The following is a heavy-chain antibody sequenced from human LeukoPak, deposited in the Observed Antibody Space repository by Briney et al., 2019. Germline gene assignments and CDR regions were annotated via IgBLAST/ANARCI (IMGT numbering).Heavy chain of an antibody. J-gene: IGHJ4*02. CDR3: ARAAYRGFSFDY. Sequence: GGSLRLSCAASGFTFSSYWMSWVRQAPGKGLEWVANIKQDGSEKYYVDSVKGRFTISRDNSKNTVFLQMNSLRAEDTAVYYCARAAYRGFSFDYWGQGTLVTVSS. V-gene: IGHV3-7*03. CDR1: GFTFSSYW. D-gene: IGHD3-10*01. CDR2: IKQDGSEK.